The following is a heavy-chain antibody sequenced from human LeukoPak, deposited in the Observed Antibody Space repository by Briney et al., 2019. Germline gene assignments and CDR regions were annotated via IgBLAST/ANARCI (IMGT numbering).Heavy chain of an antibody. Sequence: ASVKVSCKASGYTFTSYDINWVRQATGQGLEWMGIINPSGGSTSYAQKFQGRVTMTRDTSTSTVYMELSSLRSEDTAVYYCARGDTAPVGWGQGTLVTVSS. J-gene: IGHJ4*02. V-gene: IGHV1-46*01. CDR1: GYTFTSYD. D-gene: IGHD5-18*01. CDR3: ARGDTAPVG. CDR2: INPSGGST.